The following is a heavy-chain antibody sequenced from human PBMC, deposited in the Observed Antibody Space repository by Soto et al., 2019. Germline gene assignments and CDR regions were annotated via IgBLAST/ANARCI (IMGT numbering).Heavy chain of an antibody. CDR1: GFTVSSNY. V-gene: IGHV3-66*01. Sequence: GGSLRLSCAASGFTVSSNYMSWARQAPGKGLEWVSVIYSGGSTYYADSVKGRFTISRDNSKNTLYLQMNSLRAEDTAVYYCARVLSQRRTAGLDYYYYYYMDVWGKGTTVTVSS. CDR3: ARVLSQRRTAGLDYYYYYYMDV. J-gene: IGHJ6*03. CDR2: IYSGGST. D-gene: IGHD6-25*01.